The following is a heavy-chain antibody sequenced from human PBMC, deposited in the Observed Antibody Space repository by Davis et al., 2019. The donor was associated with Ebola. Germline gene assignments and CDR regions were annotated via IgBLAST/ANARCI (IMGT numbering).Heavy chain of an antibody. CDR1: GGTFSSYA. D-gene: IGHD3-9*01. J-gene: IGHJ4*02. Sequence: AASVKVSCKASGGTFSSYAISWVRQAPGQGLEWMGGIIPIFGTANYAQKFQGRVTITADESTSTAYMELSSLRSEDTAVYYCARVPLRYFDWSPYYFDYWGQGTLVTVSS. CDR3: ARVPLRYFDWSPYYFDY. CDR2: IIPIFGTA. V-gene: IGHV1-69*13.